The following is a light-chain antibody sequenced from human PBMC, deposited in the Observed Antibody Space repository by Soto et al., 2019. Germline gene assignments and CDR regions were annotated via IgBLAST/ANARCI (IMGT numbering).Light chain of an antibody. Sequence: DIQMTQSPSSLSASVGDRVTITCQASHDISNCLNWYQQKPGKAPKLLIYDSFNVDTGVPSRFSGSGSGTDFTFTISSLQPEDIATYFCQQYENLPLTFGPGTQVDVK. CDR2: DSF. J-gene: IGKJ3*01. CDR3: QQYENLPLT. V-gene: IGKV1-33*01. CDR1: HDISNC.